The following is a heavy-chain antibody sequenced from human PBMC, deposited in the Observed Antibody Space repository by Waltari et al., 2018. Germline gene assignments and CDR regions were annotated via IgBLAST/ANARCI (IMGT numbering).Heavy chain of an antibody. J-gene: IGHJ4*02. V-gene: IGHV3-21*01. CDR1: GFTFSSYN. D-gene: IGHD7-27*01. CDR2: ISSSSSYT. Sequence: EVQLVESGGGLVKPGGSLRLSCAASGFTFSSYNMNWVRQAPGKGRGGVSYISSSSSYTHYADSVKGRFTISRDNAKNSLYLQMNSLRAEDTAVYYCATGGWGFYLDYWGQGTLVTVSS. CDR3: ATGGWGFYLDY.